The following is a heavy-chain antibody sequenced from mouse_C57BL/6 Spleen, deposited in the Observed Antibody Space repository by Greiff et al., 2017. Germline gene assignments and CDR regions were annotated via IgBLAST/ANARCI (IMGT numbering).Heavy chain of an antibody. CDR3: ARDAPSGGFAY. J-gene: IGHJ3*01. V-gene: IGHV7-1*01. CDR2: SRNKANDYTT. CDR1: GFTFSDFY. Sequence: EVKVVESGGGLVQSGRSLRLSCATSGFTFSDFYMEWVRQAPGKGLEWIAASRNKANDYTTEYSASVKGRFIVSRDTSQSILYLQMNALRAEDTAIYYCARDAPSGGFAYWGQGTLVTVSA.